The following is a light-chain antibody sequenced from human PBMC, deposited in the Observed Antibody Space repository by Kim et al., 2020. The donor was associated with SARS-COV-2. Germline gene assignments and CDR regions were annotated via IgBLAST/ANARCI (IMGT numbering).Light chain of an antibody. V-gene: IGKV1-5*03. J-gene: IGKJ4*01. Sequence: SASLGDRVTITCRASQSLSGWLAWYQQKPGKAPKLLIYQTSSLERGVSSRFSGSGSGTEFTLTISSLQPDDFATYYCQQYNRLLTFGGGTKVDIK. CDR2: QTS. CDR3: QQYNRLLT. CDR1: QSLSGW.